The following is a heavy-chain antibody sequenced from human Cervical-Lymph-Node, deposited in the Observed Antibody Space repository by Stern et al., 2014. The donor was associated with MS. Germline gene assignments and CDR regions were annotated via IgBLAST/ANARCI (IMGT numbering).Heavy chain of an antibody. V-gene: IGHV4-34*01. J-gene: IGHJ2*01. D-gene: IGHD4-17*01. Sequence: QVQLQQWGAGLLKPSETLSLTCAVYGGSFSGYYWSRIRQPPGKGLEWIGEINHSGSTNYNPSLKSRVTISVDTSKNQYSLKLSSVTAADTAVYYCARGGETYGDYLFGWYFDLWGRGTLVTVSS. CDR1: GGSFSGYY. CDR3: ARGGETYGDYLFGWYFDL. CDR2: INHSGST.